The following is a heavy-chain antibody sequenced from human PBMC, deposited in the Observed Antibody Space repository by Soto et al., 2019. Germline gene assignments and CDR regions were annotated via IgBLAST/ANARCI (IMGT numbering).Heavy chain of an antibody. J-gene: IGHJ4*02. Sequence: QVQLVESGGGVVQPGRSLRLSCAASGFTFRTFTMHWVRQAPGKGLEWVAVISSDGSDEYYADSVKGRFTISRDNSKNMLSLQINSLRSVDTAVYFCARVFGSAWFGGHFDNWGQGTLVTVSS. CDR3: ARVFGSAWFGGHFDN. D-gene: IGHD6-19*01. CDR1: GFTFRTFT. V-gene: IGHV3-30-3*01. CDR2: ISSDGSDE.